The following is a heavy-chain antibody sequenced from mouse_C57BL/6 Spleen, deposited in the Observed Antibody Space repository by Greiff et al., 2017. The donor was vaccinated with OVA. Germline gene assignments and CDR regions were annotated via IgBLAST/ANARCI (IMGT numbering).Heavy chain of an antibody. J-gene: IGHJ2*01. CDR2: INSDGSST. CDR3: ARFITTVVFDY. D-gene: IGHD1-1*01. CDR1: GFTFTDYY. Sequence: EVQLMESEGGLVQPGSSMKLSCTASGFTFTDYYMAWVRQGPEQGLEWVANINSDGSSTYYMDSFKSRFILTRDNAKNILYLQMSSLKSEDTATYYCARFITTVVFDYWGQGTTLTVSS. V-gene: IGHV5-16*01.